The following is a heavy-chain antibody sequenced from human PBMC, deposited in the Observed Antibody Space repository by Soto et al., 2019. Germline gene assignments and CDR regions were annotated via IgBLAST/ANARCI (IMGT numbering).Heavy chain of an antibody. Sequence: SETLSLTCTVSGGFVSSASYFWSWIRQPPGKEMEFIAYVYYTGTTKYSPSLKSRASISLDTSKNQFSLNLSSVTTADTAIYYCASMRFGEVPCWFDPWGQGILVTVSS. J-gene: IGHJ5*02. V-gene: IGHV4-61*01. CDR1: GGFVSSASYF. D-gene: IGHD3-3*01. CDR3: ASMRFGEVPCWFDP. CDR2: VYYTGTT.